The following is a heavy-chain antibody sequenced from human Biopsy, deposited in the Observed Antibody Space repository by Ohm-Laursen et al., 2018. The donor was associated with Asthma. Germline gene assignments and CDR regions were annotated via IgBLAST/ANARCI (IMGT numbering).Heavy chain of an antibody. V-gene: IGHV3-30*18. CDR3: AKDRFDNSVTSKYYYYGIDV. CDR1: GFIFRGSN. J-gene: IGHJ6*02. CDR2: ISYDGMSE. D-gene: IGHD3-16*01. Sequence: SLRLSCTAFGFIFRGSNMFWVRQAPGKGLEWLAAISYDGMSEYYADSVKGRFSISRDDVRNRLHLQMSSLRPDDSAAYHCAKDRFDNSVTSKYYYYGIDVWGQGTTVTVSS.